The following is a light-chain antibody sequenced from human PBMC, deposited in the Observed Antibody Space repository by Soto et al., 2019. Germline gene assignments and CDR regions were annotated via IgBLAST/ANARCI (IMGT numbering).Light chain of an antibody. J-gene: IGKJ1*01. V-gene: IGKV3-20*01. CDR2: GAS. CDR3: QQYGSSGWT. CDR1: QSVSSSY. Sequence: ETVLTQSPLTLSLSPRPGATLSCIASQSVSSSYLAWYQQKPGQAPRLLIYGASSRATGIPDRFSGSGSGTDLTLTISRLEPEDFAVYYCQQYGSSGWTFGQGTKVDIK.